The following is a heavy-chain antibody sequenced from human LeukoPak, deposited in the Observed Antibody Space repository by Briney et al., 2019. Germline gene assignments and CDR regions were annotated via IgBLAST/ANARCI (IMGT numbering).Heavy chain of an antibody. V-gene: IGHV4-34*01. CDR2: INHSGST. Sequence: SETLSLTCAVYGESFSGYYWSWIRQPPGKGLEWIGEINHSGSTNYNPSLKSRVTISVDTSKNQFSLKLSSVTAADTAVYYCARGGIAVAGTESDFDYWGQGTLVTVSS. CDR1: GESFSGYY. D-gene: IGHD6-19*01. CDR3: ARGGIAVAGTESDFDY. J-gene: IGHJ4*02.